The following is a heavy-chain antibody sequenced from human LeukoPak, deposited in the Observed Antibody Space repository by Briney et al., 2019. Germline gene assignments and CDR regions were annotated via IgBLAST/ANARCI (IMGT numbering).Heavy chain of an antibody. CDR2: ISGYNGNT. CDR1: GYTFTSYA. V-gene: IGHV1-18*01. D-gene: IGHD5-18*01. CDR3: ARGYSYGSDYYYGMDV. Sequence: ASVKVSCKASGYTFTSYAISWVRQAPGQGLEWMGWISGYNGNTKYAQKVQGRVTMTTDTSTSTAYMELRSLRSDDTAVYYRARGYSYGSDYYYGMDVWGQGTTVTVSS. J-gene: IGHJ6*02.